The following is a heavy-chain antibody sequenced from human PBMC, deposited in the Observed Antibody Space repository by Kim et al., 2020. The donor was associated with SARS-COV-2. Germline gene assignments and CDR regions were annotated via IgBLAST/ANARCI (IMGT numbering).Heavy chain of an antibody. CDR1: GFTFDDYT. CDR2: ISWDGGST. Sequence: GGSLRLSCAASGFTFDDYTMHWVRQAPGKGLEWVSLISWDGGSTYYADSVKGRFTISRDNSKNSLYLQMNSLRTEDTALYYCAKDSYPIHLRYSSSPLDYWGQGTLVTVSS. J-gene: IGHJ4*02. CDR3: AKDSYPIHLRYSSSPLDY. D-gene: IGHD6-6*01. V-gene: IGHV3-43*01.